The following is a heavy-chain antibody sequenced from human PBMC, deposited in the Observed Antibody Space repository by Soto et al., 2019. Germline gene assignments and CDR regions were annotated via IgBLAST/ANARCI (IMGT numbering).Heavy chain of an antibody. V-gene: IGHV3-33*06. CDR3: AKDYSNYEGYYYGMDV. J-gene: IGHJ6*02. Sequence: GGSLRLSCAASGFTFSSYGMHWVRQAPGKGLEWVAVIWYDGSNKYYADSVKGRFTISRDNSKNTLYLQMNSLRAEDTAVYYCAKDYSNYEGYYYGMDVWGQGTTVTVSS. CDR2: IWYDGSNK. D-gene: IGHD4-4*01. CDR1: GFTFSSYG.